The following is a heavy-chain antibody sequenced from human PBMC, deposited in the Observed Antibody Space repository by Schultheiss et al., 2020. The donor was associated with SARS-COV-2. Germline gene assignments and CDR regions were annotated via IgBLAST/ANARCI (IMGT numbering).Heavy chain of an antibody. CDR3: ARLGLGDYVVWGGFDY. CDR1: GYSFTSYW. Sequence: GGSLRLSCKGSGYSFTSYWIGWVRQMPGKGLEWMGIIYPGDSDTRYSPSFQGQVTISADKSISTAYLQWSSLKASDTAMYYCARLGLGDYVVWGGFDYWGQGTLVTVSS. D-gene: IGHD4-17*01. J-gene: IGHJ4*02. V-gene: IGHV5-51*01. CDR2: IYPGDSDT.